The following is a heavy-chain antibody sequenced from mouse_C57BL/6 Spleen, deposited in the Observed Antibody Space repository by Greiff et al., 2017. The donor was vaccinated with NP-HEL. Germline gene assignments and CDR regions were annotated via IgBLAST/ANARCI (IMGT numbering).Heavy chain of an antibody. V-gene: IGHV5-17*01. D-gene: IGHD2-2*01. CDR3: ARDYGYSYYFDY. CDR2: ISSGSSTI. Sequence: EVQRVESGGGLVKPGGSLKLSCAASGFTFSDYGMHWVRQAPEKGLEWVAYISSGSSTIYYAATVKGRFTISRDNAKNTLFLQMTRLRSEDTAMYYCARDYGYSYYFDYWGQGTTLTVSS. CDR1: GFTFSDYG. J-gene: IGHJ2*01.